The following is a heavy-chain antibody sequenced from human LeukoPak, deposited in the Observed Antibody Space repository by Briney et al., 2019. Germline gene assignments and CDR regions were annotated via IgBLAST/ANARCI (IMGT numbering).Heavy chain of an antibody. D-gene: IGHD2/OR15-2a*01. CDR1: GYTFTSYY. CDR3: ARELPENFNFDY. Sequence: GASVKVSCKASGYTFTSYYTHWVRQAPGQGLKWMGIIKPSGGSTLYAQKFQGRVTVTSDMSTSTVYVELSSLRSEDTAVYYCARELPENFNFDYWGQGTLVTVSS. V-gene: IGHV1-46*01. CDR2: IKPSGGST. J-gene: IGHJ4*02.